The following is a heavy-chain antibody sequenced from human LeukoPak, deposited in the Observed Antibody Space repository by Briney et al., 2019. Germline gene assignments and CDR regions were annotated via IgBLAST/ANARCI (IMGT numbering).Heavy chain of an antibody. CDR3: AKFRGSEKTVIDC. V-gene: IGHV3-23*01. CDR2: ISGGGGRT. CDR1: GFTFSSYA. D-gene: IGHD3-16*01. J-gene: IGHJ4*02. Sequence: PGESLRLSCAASGFTFSSYAMSWVRQAPGKGLEWVPTISGGGGRTWYADSVKGRFTISRDNSKNTVDVQLNSLRAEDTAVYYCAKFRGSEKTVIDCWGQGTLATVSS.